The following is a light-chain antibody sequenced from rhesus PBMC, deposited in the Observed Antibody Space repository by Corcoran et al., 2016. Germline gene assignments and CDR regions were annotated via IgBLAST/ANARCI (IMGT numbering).Light chain of an antibody. CDR1: QSFRSS. CDR3: LQHNTWPRT. Sequence: DIMMSQSPATLSLSPGERATFSCRPSQSFRSSLAWYQQKPGQAPSLLIYGASSRATGIPDRFRGSGYGTDFTLPINSLEPEDVEVYYCLQHNTWPRTFGQGAKVAI. J-gene: IGKJ1*01. CDR2: GAS. V-gene: IGKV3-24*01.